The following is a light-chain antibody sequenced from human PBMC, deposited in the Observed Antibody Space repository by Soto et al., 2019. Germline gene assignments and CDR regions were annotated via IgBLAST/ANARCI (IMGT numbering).Light chain of an antibody. V-gene: IGKV1-5*03. Sequence: DIQMTQSPSTLSASVGDRVTITCRASQSISSWLAWYQQKPGKAPKLLIYKASSLESGVPSRFSGSGSGTEFTLTISSPQPDDFATYYCQQYNSYWYTFGQGTKLEIK. CDR1: QSISSW. CDR2: KAS. J-gene: IGKJ2*01. CDR3: QQYNSYWYT.